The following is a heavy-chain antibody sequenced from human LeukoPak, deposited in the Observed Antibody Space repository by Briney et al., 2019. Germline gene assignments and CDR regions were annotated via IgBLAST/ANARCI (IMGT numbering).Heavy chain of an antibody. V-gene: IGHV3-7*01. CDR1: GFTFSSYC. J-gene: IGHJ3*02. Sequence: GGSLRLSCAASGFTFSSYCMSWVRQAPGKGLEWVANIKQDGSEKYYVDSVKGRFTISRDNAKNSLYLQMNSLRAEDTAVYYCARDPGDTAAFDIWGQGTMVTVSS. D-gene: IGHD3-16*01. CDR3: ARDPGDTAAFDI. CDR2: IKQDGSEK.